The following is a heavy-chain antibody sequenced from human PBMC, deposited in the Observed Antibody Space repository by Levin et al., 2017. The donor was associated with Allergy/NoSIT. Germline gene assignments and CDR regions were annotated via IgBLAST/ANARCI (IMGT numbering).Heavy chain of an antibody. Sequence: QPGGSLRLSCEASGFTFRTYAMSWVRQAPGKGLEWVSAISGGGGSTFYADSVKGRFTISRDNSKNTLYLQMNSLRAEDTAVYYCAKNGYCTGGVCYTDYFYMDVWGKGTTVTVSS. CDR1: GFTFRTYA. D-gene: IGHD2-8*02. CDR3: AKNGYCTGGVCYTDYFYMDV. CDR2: ISGGGGST. J-gene: IGHJ6*03. V-gene: IGHV3-23*01.